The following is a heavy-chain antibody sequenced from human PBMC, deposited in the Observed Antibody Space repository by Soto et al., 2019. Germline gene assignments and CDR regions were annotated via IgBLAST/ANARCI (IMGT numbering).Heavy chain of an antibody. Sequence: SVKVSCTASGGTFSSYAISWVRQAPGQGLEWMGGIIPIFGTANYAQEFQGRVTITADKSTSTAYMELSSLRSEDTAVYYCARDCIILRELPTCYYGMDVWGQGTTVTVSS. D-gene: IGHD3-9*01. J-gene: IGHJ6*02. V-gene: IGHV1-69*06. CDR1: GGTFSSYA. CDR3: ARDCIILRELPTCYYGMDV. CDR2: IIPIFGTA.